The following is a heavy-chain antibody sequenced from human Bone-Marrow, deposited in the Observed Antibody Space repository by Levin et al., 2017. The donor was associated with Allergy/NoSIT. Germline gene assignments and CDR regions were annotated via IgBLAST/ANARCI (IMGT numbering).Heavy chain of an antibody. J-gene: IGHJ6*02. CDR3: ARVRNFWSGYGSSDV. Sequence: GESLKISCPGSGFTFGDYAMSWFRQAPGKGLEWVGFIRGKAYGGTTDYAASVKGRFSISSDDSRSIAYLQMNSLKTEDTAVYYCARVRNFWSGYGSSDVWGQGTTVIVSS. V-gene: IGHV3-49*03. D-gene: IGHD3-3*01. CDR1: GFTFGDYA. CDR2: IRGKAYGGTT.